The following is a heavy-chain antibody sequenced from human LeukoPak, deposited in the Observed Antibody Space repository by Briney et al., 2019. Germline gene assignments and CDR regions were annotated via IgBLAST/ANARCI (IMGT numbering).Heavy chain of an antibody. D-gene: IGHD2-2*01. J-gene: IGHJ6*02. V-gene: IGHV1-18*01. CDR1: GYTFTSYG. Sequence: GASAKVSCKASGYTFTSYGISWVRQAPGQGLEWMGWISAYNGNTNYAQKLQGRVTMTTDTSTSTAYMELRSLRSDDTAVYYCARDLWSRRVVPAAIGYYYYGMDVWGQGTTVTVSS. CDR2: ISAYNGNT. CDR3: ARDLWSRRVVPAAIGYYYYGMDV.